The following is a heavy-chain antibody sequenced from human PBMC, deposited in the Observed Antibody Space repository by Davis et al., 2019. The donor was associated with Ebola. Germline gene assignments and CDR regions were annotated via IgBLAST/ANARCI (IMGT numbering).Heavy chain of an antibody. V-gene: IGHV4-34*01. CDR1: GGSFSGYY. Sequence: PSETLSLTCAVYGGSFSGYYWSWIRQPPGKGLEWIGEINHSGSTNHNPSLKSRVTISVDTSKNQFSLKLFSVTAADTAVYYCATLRPTRPAVYYYNIDVWGQGTTVTVSS. CDR2: INHSGST. J-gene: IGHJ6*02. D-gene: IGHD5-12*01. CDR3: ATLRPTRPAVYYYNIDV.